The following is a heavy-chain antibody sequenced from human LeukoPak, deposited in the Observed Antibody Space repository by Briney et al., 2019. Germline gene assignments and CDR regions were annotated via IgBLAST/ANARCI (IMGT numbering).Heavy chain of an antibody. CDR2: INHSGST. J-gene: IGHJ5*02. D-gene: IGHD5-18*01. CDR3: ARDPGARIQLWLVGSWFDP. V-gene: IGHV4-34*01. Sequence: PSETLSLTCAVYGGSFSGYYWSWIRQPPGKGLEWIGEINHSGSTNYNPSLKSRVTISVDTSKNQFSLKLSSVTAADTAVYYCARDPGARIQLWLVGSWFDPWGQGTLVTVSS. CDR1: GGSFSGYY.